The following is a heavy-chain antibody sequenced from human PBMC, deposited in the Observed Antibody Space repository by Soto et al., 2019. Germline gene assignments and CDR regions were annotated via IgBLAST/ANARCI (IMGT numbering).Heavy chain of an antibody. Sequence: QLHLVQSGAEVKKPGASVRVSCKASGYTFPDYYLHCVRHSPGQGLEWMGWINPKSGVTNSAQKFQGRITMTRDTSITTAYLELSSLRSDDTAVYYCARGPKQTPRHSNSWFVPDYWCQGSLVTVSS. CDR1: GYTFPDYY. V-gene: IGHV1-2*02. J-gene: IGHJ4*02. CDR3: ARGPKQTPRHSNSWFVPDY. CDR2: INPKSGVT. D-gene: IGHD6-13*01.